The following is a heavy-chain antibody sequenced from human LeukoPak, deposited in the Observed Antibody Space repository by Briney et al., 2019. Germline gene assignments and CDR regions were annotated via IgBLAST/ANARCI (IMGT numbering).Heavy chain of an antibody. CDR1: GGTFSSYA. Sequence: SVKVSCKASGGTFSSYAISWVRQAPGQGLEWMGGIIPIFGTANYAQKFQGRVTITADESTSTAYMELSSLRSEDTAVYYCVRCRDGYNFYSGMDVWGQGTTVTVSS. V-gene: IGHV1-69*13. CDR3: VRCRDGYNFYSGMDV. CDR2: IIPIFGTA. J-gene: IGHJ6*02. D-gene: IGHD5-24*01.